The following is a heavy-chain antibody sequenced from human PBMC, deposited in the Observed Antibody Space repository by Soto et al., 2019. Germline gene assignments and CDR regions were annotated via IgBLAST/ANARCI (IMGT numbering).Heavy chain of an antibody. Sequence: SETLSLTCTVSGGSISSGGYYWSWIRQRPGKGLEYIGYIYYSGGTYSNPSLRSRVTISVDTSKNQFSLKLSSVTAADTAVYYCARDRGGYGWFDPWGQGTLVTVSS. CDR3: ARDRGGYGWFDP. CDR1: GGSISSGGYY. D-gene: IGHD5-12*01. CDR2: IYYSGGT. J-gene: IGHJ5*02. V-gene: IGHV4-31*03.